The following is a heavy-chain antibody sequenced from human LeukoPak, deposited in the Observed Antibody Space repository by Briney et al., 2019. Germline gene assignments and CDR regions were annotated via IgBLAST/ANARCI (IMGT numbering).Heavy chain of an antibody. CDR2: IYTSGST. CDR1: GGSISSYY. CDR3: ARDRGIAAAGHYYYYYGMDV. V-gene: IGHV4-4*07. Sequence: SETLSLTCTVSGGSISSYYWSWIRQPAGKGLEWIGRIYTSGSTNYNPSLKSRVTMSVDTSKNQFSLKLSSVTAADTAVYYCARDRGIAAAGHYYYYYGMDVWGQGTTVTVSS. D-gene: IGHD6-13*01. J-gene: IGHJ6*02.